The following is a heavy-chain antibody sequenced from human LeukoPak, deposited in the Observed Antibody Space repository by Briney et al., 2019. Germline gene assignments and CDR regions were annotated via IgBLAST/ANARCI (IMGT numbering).Heavy chain of an antibody. D-gene: IGHD4-17*01. CDR2: IKTDGSIT. J-gene: IGHJ3*02. CDR1: GFSFSVFW. CDR3: AKDKAPYGFDAFDI. V-gene: IGHV3-74*01. Sequence: GGSLRLSCAASGFSFSVFWMHWVRQAPGKGPVWVSRIKTDGSITDYADSVKGRFTISRDNAKNSLYLQMNSLRAEDTALYYCAKDKAPYGFDAFDIWGQGTMVTVSS.